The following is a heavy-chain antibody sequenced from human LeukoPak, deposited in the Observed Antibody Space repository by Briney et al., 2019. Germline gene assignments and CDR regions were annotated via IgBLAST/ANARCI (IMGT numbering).Heavy chain of an antibody. V-gene: IGHV3-15*01. CDR3: AKVVYYGSGSYYTYYYGMDV. CDR2: IKSKTDGGTS. CDR1: GLTFTNAW. J-gene: IGHJ6*02. Sequence: PGGSLRLSCATSGLTFTNAWMSWFRQAPGKGLEWVGRIKSKTDGGTSDYAAPVQGRFTISRDDSKNTLYLQMNSLRAEDTAVYYCAKVVYYGSGSYYTYYYGMDVWGQGTTVTVSS. D-gene: IGHD3-10*01.